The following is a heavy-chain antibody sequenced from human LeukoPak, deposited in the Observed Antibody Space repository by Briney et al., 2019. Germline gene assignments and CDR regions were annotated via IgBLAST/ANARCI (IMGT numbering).Heavy chain of an antibody. CDR1: GFTFSSYA. CDR3: AKYRSATAAAGGSKY. V-gene: IGHV3-23*01. CDR2: ISGSGGST. D-gene: IGHD6-13*01. J-gene: IGHJ4*02. Sequence: PGGSLRLSCAASGFTFSSYAMSWVRQAPGKGLEWVSAISGSGGSTYYADSVKGRFTISRDNSKSTLYLQMSTLRAEDTAVYYCAKYRSATAAAGGSKYWGQGTLVTVSS.